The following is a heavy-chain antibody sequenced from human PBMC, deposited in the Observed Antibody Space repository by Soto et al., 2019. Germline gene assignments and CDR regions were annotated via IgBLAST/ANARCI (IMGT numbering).Heavy chain of an antibody. J-gene: IGHJ4*02. V-gene: IGHV4-59*01. Sequence: ASETLSLTCTVSGGSISSYYWSWIRQPPGKGLEWIGYIYYSGSTNYNPSLKSRVTMSVDTSKNQFSLKLSSVTAADTAVYYCARGAVTYYFDYWGQGTLVTVSS. D-gene: IGHD4-17*01. CDR1: GGSISSYY. CDR3: ARGAVTYYFDY. CDR2: IYYSGST.